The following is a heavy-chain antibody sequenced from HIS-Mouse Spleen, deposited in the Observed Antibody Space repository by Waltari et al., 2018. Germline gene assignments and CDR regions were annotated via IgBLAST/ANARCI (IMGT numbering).Heavy chain of an antibody. V-gene: IGHV3-21*01. CDR2: ISSSSSYI. Sequence: EVQLVESGGGLVKPGRSMSLSCAASGFTFLCHTMNWVRQPPGKGLEWVSSISSSSSYIYYADSVKGRFTISRDNAKNSLYLQMNSLRAEDTAVYYCASNLGSDSYGRGDYWGQGTLVTVSS. J-gene: IGHJ4*02. CDR1: GFTFLCHT. D-gene: IGHD5-18*01. CDR3: ASNLGSDSYGRGDY.